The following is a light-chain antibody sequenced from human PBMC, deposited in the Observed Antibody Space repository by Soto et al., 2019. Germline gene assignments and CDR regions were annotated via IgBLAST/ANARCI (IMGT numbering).Light chain of an antibody. J-gene: IGKJ1*01. Sequence: IQMLQSPYTLSSSVGGRVPITCRATQSISASLAWYQQKPGEAPTLLIYDASSLESGVPSRFSGGGSETEFTLTISSLQPEDFATYFCLQHNSYPVPFGQVTKV. CDR2: DAS. CDR1: QSISAS. V-gene: IGKV1-5*01. CDR3: LQHNSYPVP.